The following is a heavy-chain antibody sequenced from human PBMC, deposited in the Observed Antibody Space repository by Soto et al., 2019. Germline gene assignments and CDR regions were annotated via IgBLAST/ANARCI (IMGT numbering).Heavy chain of an antibody. J-gene: IGHJ6*02. D-gene: IGHD3-16*02. CDR3: EAEMTFGKLSVV. Sequence: ASVKVSCKASGDTDANYVISWVRQAPGQGLEWMGGIFPKFGTTYSAQKLQDRLTITADESTSTVYMQLSSLRLDDTAVYYCEAEMTFGKLSVVWGQGTTVTVSS. V-gene: IGHV1-69*13. CDR2: IFPKFGTT. CDR1: GDTDANYV.